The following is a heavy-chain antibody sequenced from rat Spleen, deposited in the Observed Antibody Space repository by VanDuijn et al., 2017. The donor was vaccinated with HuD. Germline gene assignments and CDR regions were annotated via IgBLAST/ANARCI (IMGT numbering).Heavy chain of an antibody. CDR1: GFTFSDYN. Sequence: EVQLVESGGGLVQPGRSLKLSCAASGFTFSDYNMAWVRQAPKKGLEWVTTISSDGITTYYRDSVKGRITISRDNAKSSLYLQMDSLRSEDTATSYCEVAGYGYWGHGVMVTVSS. CDR3: EVAGYGY. D-gene: IGHD1-7*01. CDR2: ISSDGITT. V-gene: IGHV5-7*01. J-gene: IGHJ2*01.